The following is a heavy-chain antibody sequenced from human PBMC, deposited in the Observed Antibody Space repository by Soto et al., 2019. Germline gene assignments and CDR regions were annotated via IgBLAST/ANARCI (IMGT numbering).Heavy chain of an antibody. CDR2: LNPIGST. Sequence: SETLSLTSDVYGGAFGGYYWTWIRQPPGTGQEWIGELNPIGSTNYNPSRKSRVTISVDTYKNQFSLKLTSVTAADTAMYYCARDKINGLFDYWGKGALVT. D-gene: IGHD2-8*01. CDR1: GGAFGGYY. V-gene: IGHV4-34*01. CDR3: ARDKINGLFDY. J-gene: IGHJ4*02.